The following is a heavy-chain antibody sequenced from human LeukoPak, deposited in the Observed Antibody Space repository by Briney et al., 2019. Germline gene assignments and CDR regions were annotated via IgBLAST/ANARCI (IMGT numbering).Heavy chain of an antibody. CDR3: ARDQVIAVAGWFDY. V-gene: IGHV3-30*04. CDR2: ISYDGSNK. J-gene: IGHJ4*02. CDR1: GFTFSSYA. Sequence: PGGSLRLSCAASGFTFSSYAMHWVRQAPGKGLEWVAVISYDGSNKYYADSVKGRFTISRDNSKNTLYLQMNSLRAEDTAVYYCARDQVIAVAGWFDYWGQGTLVTVSS. D-gene: IGHD6-19*01.